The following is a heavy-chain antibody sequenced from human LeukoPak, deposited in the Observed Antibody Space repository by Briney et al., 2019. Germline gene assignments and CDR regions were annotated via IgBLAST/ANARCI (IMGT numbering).Heavy chain of an antibody. V-gene: IGHV4-39*07. CDR2: INHSGST. J-gene: IGHJ4*02. D-gene: IGHD5-18*01. Sequence: SETLSLTCTVSGGSISSGSYYWSWIRQPPGKGLEWIGEINHSGSTNYNPSLKSRVTISVDTSKSQFSLKLSSVTAADTAVYYCARVKTYGYWVFDYWGQGTLVTVSS. CDR1: GGSISSGSYY. CDR3: ARVKTYGYWVFDY.